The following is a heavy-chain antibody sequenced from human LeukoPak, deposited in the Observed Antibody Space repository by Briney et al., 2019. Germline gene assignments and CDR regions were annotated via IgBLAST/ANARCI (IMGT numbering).Heavy chain of an antibody. D-gene: IGHD2-2*01. CDR1: GFTFRDYY. CDR3: ARDRGSNNYFDH. J-gene: IGHJ4*02. Sequence: PGGSLRLSCLASGFTFRDYYMTWIRQAPGKGLEWISFTSSRGTTTDYADSVKGRFTISRDNANSSLFLQMNSLRAEDTALYYCARDRGSNNYFDHWGQGTLVTVSS. CDR2: TSSRGTTT. V-gene: IGHV3-11*01.